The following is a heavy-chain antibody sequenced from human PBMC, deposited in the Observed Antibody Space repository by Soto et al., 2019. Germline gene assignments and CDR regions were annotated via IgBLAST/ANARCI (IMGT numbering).Heavy chain of an antibody. CDR3: ARGTTGRDYYYYYYMDV. CDR2: MNPNSGNT. D-gene: IGHD4-17*01. CDR1: GYTFTSYD. J-gene: IGHJ6*03. Sequence: ASVKVSCKASGYTFTSYDINWVRQATGQGLEWMGWMNPNSGNTGYAQKFQGRVTMTRNTSISTAYMELSSLRSEDTAVYYCARGTTGRDYYYYYYMDVWGKGTTVTVSS. V-gene: IGHV1-8*01.